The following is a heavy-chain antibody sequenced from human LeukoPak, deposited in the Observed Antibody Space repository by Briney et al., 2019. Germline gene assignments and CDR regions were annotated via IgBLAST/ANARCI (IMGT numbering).Heavy chain of an antibody. J-gene: IGHJ5*02. Sequence: ASVKVSCKASGYTFTSYGISWVRQAPGQGLEWMGWISAYNGNTNYAQKLQGRVTMTTDTSTSTAYMELRSLRSDDTAVYYCARSTGYYSSGSWWFDPWGQGTLVTVSS. V-gene: IGHV1-18*04. CDR3: ARSTGYYSSGSWWFDP. CDR1: GYTFTSYG. CDR2: ISAYNGNT. D-gene: IGHD3-10*01.